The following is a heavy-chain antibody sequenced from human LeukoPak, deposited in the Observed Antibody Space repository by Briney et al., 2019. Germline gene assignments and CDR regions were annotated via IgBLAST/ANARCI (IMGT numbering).Heavy chain of an antibody. CDR3: VRLRRNSDRSGYYYYYDH. CDR2: INPYATSI. D-gene: IGHD3-22*01. J-gene: IGHJ5*02. V-gene: IGHV3-21*01. CDR1: GFTFSSYS. Sequence: GGSLRLSCAASGFTFSSYSMNWVRQAPGKGLEWVASINPYATSIYYSALVKGRFTISRDNTKASLFLQMDSLRAEDSAVYYCVRLRRNSDRSGYYYYYDHWGQGTLVTVSS.